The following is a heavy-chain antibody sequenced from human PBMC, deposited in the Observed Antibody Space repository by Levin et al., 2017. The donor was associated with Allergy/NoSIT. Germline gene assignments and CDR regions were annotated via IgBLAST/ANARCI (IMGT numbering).Heavy chain of an antibody. CDR1: GFTFSSYA. CDR2: ISYDGSNK. Sequence: GGSLRLSCAASGFTFSSYAMHWVRQAPGKGLEWVAVISYDGSNKYYADSVKGRFTISRDNSKNTLYLQMNSLRAEDTAVYYCASLPSNRLHLDYWGQGTLVTVSS. V-gene: IGHV3-30-3*01. D-gene: IGHD5-24*01. J-gene: IGHJ4*02. CDR3: ASLPSNRLHLDY.